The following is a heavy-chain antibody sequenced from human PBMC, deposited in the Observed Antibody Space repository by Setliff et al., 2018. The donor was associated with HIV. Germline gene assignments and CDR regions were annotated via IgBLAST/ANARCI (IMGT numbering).Heavy chain of an antibody. CDR2: ISSDGSSE. Sequence: GGSLRLSCAASGFTFRSYAMHWVRQAPGKGLEWVAAISSDGSSEYYTDSVRGRFTISRDNSKNTLYLQMNSLTPEDTAVYYCARSPESRGYSYGFITWGQGTLVTVSS. J-gene: IGHJ5*02. V-gene: IGHV3-30*04. D-gene: IGHD5-18*01. CDR3: ARSPESRGYSYGFIT. CDR1: GFTFRSYA.